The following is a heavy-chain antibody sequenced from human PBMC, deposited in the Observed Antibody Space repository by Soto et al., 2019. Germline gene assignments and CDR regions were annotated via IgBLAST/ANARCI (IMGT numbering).Heavy chain of an antibody. CDR3: ARGLDYYYGMDV. CDR1: GGTFSSYA. J-gene: IGHJ6*02. Sequence: RASVKVSCKASGGTFSSYAISWVRQAPGQGLEWMGGIIPIFGTANYAQKFQGRVTITADESTSTAYMELSSLRSEDTAVYYCARGLDYYYGMDVWGQGNTVTVSS. CDR2: IIPIFGTA. V-gene: IGHV1-69*13.